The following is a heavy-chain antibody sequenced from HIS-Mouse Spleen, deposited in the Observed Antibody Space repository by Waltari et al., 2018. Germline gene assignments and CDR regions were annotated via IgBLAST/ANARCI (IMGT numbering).Heavy chain of an antibody. J-gene: IGHJ4*02. D-gene: IGHD2-8*01. CDR1: GFTFSSYG. V-gene: IGHV3-33*06. CDR3: AKGGLMVYAIGDY. Sequence: VQLVESGGGVVQPGRARRPSCAESGFTFSSYGMNWVRQAPGKGLEWVAVIWYDGRNKYYADSVKGRFTISRDNSKNTLYLQMNSLRAEDTAVYYCAKGGLMVYAIGDYWGQGTLVTVSS. CDR2: IWYDGRNK.